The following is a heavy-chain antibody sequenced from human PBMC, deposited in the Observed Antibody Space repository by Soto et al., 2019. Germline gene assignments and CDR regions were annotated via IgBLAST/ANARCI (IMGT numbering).Heavy chain of an antibody. D-gene: IGHD1-26*01. J-gene: IGHJ5*02. CDR3: ARVVGALGHWFDP. V-gene: IGHV1-18*01. Sequence: QVQLEQSGAEVKKPGASVKVSCKASGYTFTSYGISWVRQAPGQGLEWMGRISAYNGNTNYAQKLQGRVTMTTVTSTSTAYMALRSLRSDDTAVYYCARVVGALGHWFDPWGQGTLVTVSS. CDR1: GYTFTSYG. CDR2: ISAYNGNT.